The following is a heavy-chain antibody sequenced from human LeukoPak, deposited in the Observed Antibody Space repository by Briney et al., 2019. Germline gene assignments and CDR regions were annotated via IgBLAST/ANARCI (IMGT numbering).Heavy chain of an antibody. J-gene: IGHJ3*02. CDR2: IIPISGTA. D-gene: IGHD6-6*01. CDR1: GGTFSSYA. V-gene: IGHV1-69*13. CDR3: ARDRAARPSLGDAFDI. Sequence: SVKVSCKASGGTFSSYAISWVRQAPGQGLEWMGGIIPISGTANYAQKFQGRVTITADESTSTAYMELSSLRSEDTAVYYCARDRAARPSLGDAFDIWGQGTMVTVSS.